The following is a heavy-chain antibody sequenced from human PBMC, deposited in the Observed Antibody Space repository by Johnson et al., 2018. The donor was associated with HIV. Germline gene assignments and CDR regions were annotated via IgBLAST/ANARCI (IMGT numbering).Heavy chain of an antibody. V-gene: IGHV3-30*03. Sequence: QVQLVESGGGLVKPGGSLRLSCAASGFTFRNYGMHWVRQAPGKGLEWVAVISYDGSNRYSADSVKGRFTISRDNSKNTLYLLMNSLRAEDTAVYYCATSEGYGSGSPNAFDIWGQGTMVTVSS. J-gene: IGHJ3*02. D-gene: IGHD3-10*01. CDR2: ISYDGSNR. CDR1: GFTFRNYG. CDR3: ATSEGYGSGSPNAFDI.